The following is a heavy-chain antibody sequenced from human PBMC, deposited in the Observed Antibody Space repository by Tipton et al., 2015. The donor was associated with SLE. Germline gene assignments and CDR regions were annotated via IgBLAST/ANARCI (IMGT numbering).Heavy chain of an antibody. Sequence: LRLSCAVSGYSISSAYYWGWIRQPPGKGLEWIGSMYHSGGTYYNPSLKSRVTISVDTSKNQFFLKLSSVTAADTAVYYCARGSDFWSGYSYYMDVWGKGTTVTVSS. CDR1: GYSISSAYY. CDR2: MYHSGGT. D-gene: IGHD3-3*01. J-gene: IGHJ6*03. V-gene: IGHV4-38-2*01. CDR3: ARGSDFWSGYSYYMDV.